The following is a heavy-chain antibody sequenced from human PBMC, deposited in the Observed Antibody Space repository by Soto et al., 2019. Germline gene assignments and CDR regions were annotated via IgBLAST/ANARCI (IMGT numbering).Heavy chain of an antibody. V-gene: IGHV3-7*01. CDR3: ARDPSFPPYTMIVVGNWFDP. Sequence: GGSLRLSCAASGFTFSSYWMSWVRQAPGKGLEWVANIKQDGSEKYYVDSVKGRFTISRDNAKNSLYLQMNSLRAEDTAVYYCARDPSFPPYTMIVVGNWFDPWGQGTLVTVSS. CDR2: IKQDGSEK. J-gene: IGHJ5*02. D-gene: IGHD3-22*01. CDR1: GFTFSSYW.